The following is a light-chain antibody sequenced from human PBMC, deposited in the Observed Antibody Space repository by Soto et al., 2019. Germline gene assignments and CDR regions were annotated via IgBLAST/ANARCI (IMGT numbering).Light chain of an antibody. CDR1: SSDVGGYNY. CDR2: EVR. CDR3: SSYTSSSTQV. J-gene: IGLJ1*01. V-gene: IGLV2-14*01. Sequence: QSVLTQPASVSGSPGQSITISCTGTSSDVGGYNYVSWYQQHPGKAPKLMIYEVRNRPSGVSNRFSGSKSGNTASLTISGLQAEDEADYYCSSYTSSSTQVFGTGTKVTVL.